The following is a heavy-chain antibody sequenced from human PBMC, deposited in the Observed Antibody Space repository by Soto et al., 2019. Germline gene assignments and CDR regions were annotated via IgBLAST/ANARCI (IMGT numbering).Heavy chain of an antibody. J-gene: IGHJ4*02. V-gene: IGHV4-28*01. CDR2: IYYSGTT. D-gene: IGHD1-26*01. CDR3: ARREIQGPIDY. CDR1: GYSISSSNW. Sequence: QVQLQESGPGLVKPSDTLSLTCAVSGYSISSSNWWGWIRQPPGKGLEWIGYIYYSGTTYYNPSLKTRXTXSXNTSQNQFPLKLTSVTAVDTAVYYCARREIQGPIDYWGQGTLVTVSS.